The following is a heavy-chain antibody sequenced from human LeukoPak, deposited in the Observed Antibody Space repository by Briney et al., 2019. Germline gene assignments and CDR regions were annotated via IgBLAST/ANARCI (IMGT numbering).Heavy chain of an antibody. CDR3: YSMIVVEIRVINDY. CDR2: IGGGGGST. D-gene: IGHD3-22*01. V-gene: IGHV3-23*01. J-gene: IGHJ4*02. CDR1: GFTLSHYA. Sequence: GGSLRLSCSMSGFTLSHYAMSWVRQAPGKGLEWVSTIGGGGGSTDYTDSVKGRFTISRDNSKNTLYLQMNSLRAEDTAVYYCYSMIVVEIRVINDYWGQGTLVTVSS.